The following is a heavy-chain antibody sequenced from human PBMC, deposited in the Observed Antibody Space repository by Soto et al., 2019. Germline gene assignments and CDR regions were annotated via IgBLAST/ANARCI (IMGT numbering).Heavy chain of an antibody. D-gene: IGHD3-16*01. V-gene: IGHV3-9*01. CDR2: ISWNSGSI. J-gene: IGHJ3*02. CDR3: AKDRVAHLGAFGAFDI. Sequence: GGSLRLSCAASGFTFDDYAMHWVRQAPGKGLEWVSGISWNSGSIGYADSVKGRFTISRDNAKNSLYLQMNSLRAEDTALYYCAKDRVAHLGAFGAFDIWGQGTMVTVSS. CDR1: GFTFDDYA.